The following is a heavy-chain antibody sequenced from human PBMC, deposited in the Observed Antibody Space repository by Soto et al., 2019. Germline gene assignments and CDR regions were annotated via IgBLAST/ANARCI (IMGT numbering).Heavy chain of an antibody. J-gene: IGHJ6*02. CDR1: GASIISYY. D-gene: IGHD5-18*01. CDR3: ARDRLQLWSTTSYGMDV. Sequence: SETLSLTCTVSGASIISYYWTFSRHPSVKGLEWIGRLYNSGTTDYNPSLKSRVTMSLDTSKNLFSLKLRSVTAADTAVYYCARDRLQLWSTTSYGMDVWGQGTTVTVSS. V-gene: IGHV4-4*07. CDR2: LYNSGTT.